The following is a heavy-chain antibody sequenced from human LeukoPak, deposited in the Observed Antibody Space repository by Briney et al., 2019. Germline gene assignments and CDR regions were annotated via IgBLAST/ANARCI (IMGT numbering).Heavy chain of an antibody. J-gene: IGHJ4*02. V-gene: IGHV3-9*01. D-gene: IGHD5-18*01. CDR3: ARASGPTNPYTDY. CDR1: GFIFNNYA. Sequence: PGGSLRLSCAGSGFIFNNYAMHWVRQPPGKGLEWVSGISWNSGTIDYADSVRGRFTISRDNAKNSLYLQMDSLRAEDTAVYYCARASGPTNPYTDYWGQGTLVTVSS. CDR2: ISWNSGTI.